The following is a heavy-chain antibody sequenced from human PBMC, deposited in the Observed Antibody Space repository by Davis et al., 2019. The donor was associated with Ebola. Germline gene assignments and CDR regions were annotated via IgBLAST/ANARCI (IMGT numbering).Heavy chain of an antibody. CDR1: GYTFTGYY. CDR2: INPNSGGT. CDR3: ARAGREGRAGDWNCRF. V-gene: IGHV1-2*02. J-gene: IGHJ4*02. D-gene: IGHD1-7*01. Sequence: ASVKVSCKASGYTFTGYYIHWVRQAPGQGLEWMGWINPNSGGTNYAQKFQGRVIMTRDTSINTAYMELSRLRSDDTAIYYCARAGREGRAGDWNCRFWGQGTLVTVSS.